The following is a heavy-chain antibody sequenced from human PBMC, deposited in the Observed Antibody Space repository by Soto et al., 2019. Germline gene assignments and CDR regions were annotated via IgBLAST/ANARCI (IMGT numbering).Heavy chain of an antibody. CDR1: GYTFTAYY. CDR2: INPKSGGT. Sequence: QVQLVQSGAEVKKPGASVKVSCKASGYTFTAYYIQWVRQAPGQGLEFMGWINPKSGGTNYAQNFQGRVTMTRDTSINTAYMEVSRLRFYDTAVYYCATLVAAAHTFDYWGQGTLVTVSS. V-gene: IGHV1-2*02. CDR3: ATLVAAAHTFDY. J-gene: IGHJ4*02. D-gene: IGHD6-13*01.